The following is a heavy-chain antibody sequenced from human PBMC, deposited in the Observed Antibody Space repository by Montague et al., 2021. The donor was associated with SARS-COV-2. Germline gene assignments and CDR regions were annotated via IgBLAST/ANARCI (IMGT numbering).Heavy chain of an antibody. Sequence: SETLSLTCAVYGGSFSGYYWSWIRQPPGKGLEWIGEINHSGTTNYNPSLKSRVTISVDTSKNQFSLKLSSVTAADTAAYYCARSGWEQFVRAGYFDYYDMDVWGQGTTVTVSS. D-gene: IGHD6-6*01. CDR3: ARSGWEQFVRAGYFDYYDMDV. J-gene: IGHJ6*02. CDR2: INHSGTT. CDR1: GGSFSGYY. V-gene: IGHV4-34*01.